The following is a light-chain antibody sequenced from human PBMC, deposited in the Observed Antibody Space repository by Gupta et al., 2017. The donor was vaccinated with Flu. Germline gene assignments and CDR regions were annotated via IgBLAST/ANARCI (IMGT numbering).Light chain of an antibody. Sequence: EVLMTQPHTLSVSPGERATLSCWASQSVSDNLGWFQQKPGQAPRLLIYGASTRAAGIPARFSGGGSGTEFTLTITSLQSEDFAVYYCQQYNNWPYTFGQGTKLEMK. CDR2: GAS. V-gene: IGKV3-15*01. CDR3: QQYNNWPYT. CDR1: QSVSDN. J-gene: IGKJ2*01.